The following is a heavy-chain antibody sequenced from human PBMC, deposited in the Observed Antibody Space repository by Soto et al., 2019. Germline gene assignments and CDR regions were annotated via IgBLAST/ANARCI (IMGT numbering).Heavy chain of an antibody. CDR1: GYTFTSYG. J-gene: IGHJ6*03. V-gene: IGHV1-18*01. CDR3: ARVKLPSAMSTSYYYYIVA. Sequence: GASVKVSCKACGYTFTSYGISWVRQAPREGLEWMGWISAYNGNTNYAQKLHGRVTMTTDTSTSTAYMELRSLRSDDTAVYYCARVKLPSAMSTSYYYYIVALGKGITVTVSS. CDR2: ISAYNGNT. D-gene: IGHD2-2*01.